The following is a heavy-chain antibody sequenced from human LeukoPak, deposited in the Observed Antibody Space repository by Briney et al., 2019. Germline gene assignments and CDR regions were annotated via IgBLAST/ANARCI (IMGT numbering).Heavy chain of an antibody. V-gene: IGHV3-9*01. CDR2: ISWNIDLI. Sequence: QPGGSLRLSCVASGFTFDEYTMIWVRQAPGKGLEWVSGISWNIDLIGYADSMKGRFTISRDNAKNSLYLQMNSLRAEDTAVYYCARSMDGSLFVGGTISAFDIWGQGTMVTVSS. CDR1: GFTFDEYT. CDR3: ARSMDGSLFVGGTISAFDI. J-gene: IGHJ3*02. D-gene: IGHD1-14*01.